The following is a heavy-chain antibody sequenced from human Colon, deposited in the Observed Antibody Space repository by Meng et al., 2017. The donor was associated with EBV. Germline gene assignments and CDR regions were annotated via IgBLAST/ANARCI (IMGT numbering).Heavy chain of an antibody. CDR1: GGSINSGDYY. J-gene: IGHJ4*02. CDR2: IYYTGST. Sequence: QVGRQGAGPGLVKPSQTLSLPCTGSGGSINSGDYYWSWIRQPPGKGLEWIGYIYYTGSTYYNPSLKSRVTISMDTSKNQFSLRLSSVTAADTAVYYCARNYYFDYWGQGTLVTVSS. V-gene: IGHV4-30-4*01. CDR3: ARNYYFDY.